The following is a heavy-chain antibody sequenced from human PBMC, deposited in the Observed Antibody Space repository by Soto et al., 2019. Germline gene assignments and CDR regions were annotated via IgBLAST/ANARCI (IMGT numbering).Heavy chain of an antibody. CDR1: GYTFTTYA. CDR2: INAGNGNT. J-gene: IGHJ4*02. CDR3: ARARPYYDSSGYFSDY. Sequence: ASVKVSCKASGYTFTTYAMHWVRQAPGHRLEWMGWINAGNGNTKYSQKFQGTVTITRDTSASTAYMELSSLRSEDTAIYYCARARPYYDSSGYFSDYWGQGTLVTVSS. D-gene: IGHD3-22*01. V-gene: IGHV1-3*01.